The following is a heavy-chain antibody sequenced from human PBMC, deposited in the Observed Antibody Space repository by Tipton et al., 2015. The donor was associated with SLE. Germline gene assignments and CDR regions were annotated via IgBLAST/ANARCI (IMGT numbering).Heavy chain of an antibody. CDR1: GFTFSSYA. CDR2: ISGSVGST. CDR3: AKDPRMDVVVTATFDY. D-gene: IGHD2-21*02. Sequence: SLRLSCAASGFTFSSYAMSWVRQAPGKGLEWLSAISGSVGSTFYADSVKGRFTISRDNSKNTLYLQMNSLRAEDTALYYCAKDPRMDVVVTATFDYWGQGTLVTVSS. J-gene: IGHJ4*02. V-gene: IGHV3-23*01.